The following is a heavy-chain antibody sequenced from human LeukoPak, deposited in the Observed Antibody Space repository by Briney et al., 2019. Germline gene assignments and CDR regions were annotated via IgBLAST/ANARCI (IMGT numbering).Heavy chain of an antibody. D-gene: IGHD3-22*01. CDR2: ISWNSGSI. J-gene: IGHJ4*02. V-gene: IGHV3-9*01. CDR3: ARPVDYYDSSGYYHGNYFDY. Sequence: GGSLRLSCAASGFTFDDYAMHWVRQAPGKGLEWVSGISWNSGSIGYADSVKGRFTISRDNAKNSLYLQMNSLRAEDTAVYYCARPVDYYDSSGYYHGNYFDYWGQGTLVTVSS. CDR1: GFTFDDYA.